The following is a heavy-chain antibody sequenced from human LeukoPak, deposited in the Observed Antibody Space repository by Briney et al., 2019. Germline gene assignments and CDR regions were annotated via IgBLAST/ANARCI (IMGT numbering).Heavy chain of an antibody. J-gene: IGHJ6*03. Sequence: GGSLRLSCAASGFTFSDNQMAWIRQAPWKGLEWVSHISSSGNIIYYVDSVKGRFTISRDDAKNSVYLQMYSLRAEDTAVYYCAREVGPYYDFWSGAYYYYYMDVWGKGTTVTVSS. CDR2: ISSSGNII. CDR1: GFTFSDNQ. D-gene: IGHD3-3*01. V-gene: IGHV3-11*01. CDR3: AREVGPYYDFWSGAYYYYYMDV.